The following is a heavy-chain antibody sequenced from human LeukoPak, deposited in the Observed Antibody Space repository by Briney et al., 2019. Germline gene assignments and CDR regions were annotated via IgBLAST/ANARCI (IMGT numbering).Heavy chain of an antibody. Sequence: GGTLRLSCAASGFTFSYHGMSWVRQAPGKGLEWVSGVSGSGDRTYYADSVKGRFTISRDNSKNTLYLQMNSLRAEDTAIYYCANSGTSWWYPAFDIWGQGTMVTVSS. J-gene: IGHJ3*02. V-gene: IGHV3-23*01. D-gene: IGHD2-15*01. CDR1: GFTFSYHG. CDR3: ANSGTSWWYPAFDI. CDR2: VSGSGDRT.